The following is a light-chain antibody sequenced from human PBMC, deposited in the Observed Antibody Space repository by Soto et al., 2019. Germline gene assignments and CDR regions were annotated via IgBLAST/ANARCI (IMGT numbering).Light chain of an antibody. Sequence: EIVLTQSPATLSLSPGERATLSCRASQNIDSYLAWHQQKPGQAPRLLLYEASNRPTGIPSRFSGSGSGTDFTLTISSLEPEDFAVYYCQQRSNWPPTWTFGQGTKVEIK. CDR2: EAS. V-gene: IGKV3-11*01. J-gene: IGKJ1*01. CDR1: QNIDSY. CDR3: QQRSNWPPTWT.